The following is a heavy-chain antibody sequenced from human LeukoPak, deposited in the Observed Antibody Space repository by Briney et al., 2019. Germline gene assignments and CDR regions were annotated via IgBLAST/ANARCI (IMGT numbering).Heavy chain of an antibody. V-gene: IGHV3-64D*06. J-gene: IGHJ5*02. CDR1: GFTFSSYA. D-gene: IGHD1-26*01. CDR3: VKLPYAGDWFDP. CDR2: ISSNGGST. Sequence: GRSLRPSCAASGFTFSSYAMHWVRQAPGKGLEYVSAISSNGGSTYYADSVKGRFTISRDNSKNTLYLQMSSLRAEDTAVYYCVKLPYAGDWFDPWGQGTLVTVSS.